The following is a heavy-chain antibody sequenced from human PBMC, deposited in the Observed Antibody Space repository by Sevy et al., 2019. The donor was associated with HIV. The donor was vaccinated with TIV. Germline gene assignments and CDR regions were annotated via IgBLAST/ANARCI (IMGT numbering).Heavy chain of an antibody. J-gene: IGHJ4*02. CDR3: ASGPHYYYDSSSFFEY. D-gene: IGHD3-22*01. Sequence: GGSLRLSCTASGFTFSSYEMNWVRQAPGKGLEWVSSIISSGDTIYYADSVKGRFTVSSDNAKNSLVLQMNSLRAEDTAIYYCASGPHYYYDSSSFFEYWGQGTLVTVSS. CDR2: IISSGDTI. CDR1: GFTFSSYE. V-gene: IGHV3-48*03.